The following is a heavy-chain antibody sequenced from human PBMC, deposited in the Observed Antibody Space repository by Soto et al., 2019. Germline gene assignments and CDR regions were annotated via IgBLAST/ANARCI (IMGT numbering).Heavy chain of an antibody. Sequence: GGSLRLSCAASGFTFSSYAMHWVRQAPGKGLEWVAVISYDGSNKYYADSVKGRFTISRDNSKNTLYLQMNSLRAEDTAVYYCARTLVVRYFGDYYYGMDVWGQGTTVTVSS. J-gene: IGHJ6*02. D-gene: IGHD3-9*01. CDR2: ISYDGSNK. CDR3: ARTLVVRYFGDYYYGMDV. CDR1: GFTFSSYA. V-gene: IGHV3-30-3*01.